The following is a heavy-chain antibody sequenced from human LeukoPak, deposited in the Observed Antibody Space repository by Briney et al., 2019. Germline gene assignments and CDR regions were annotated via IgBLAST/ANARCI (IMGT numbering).Heavy chain of an antibody. V-gene: IGHV5-51*01. CDR3: ACSYYYGSGSHDAFDI. CDR2: IYPGDSDT. Sequence: GESLKISCKGSGYSFTSYWIGWVRQMPGKGLEWMGTIYPGDSDTRYSPSFQGQVTISADKSISTAYLQWSSLKASDTAMYYCACSYYYGSGSHDAFDIWGQGTMVTVSS. J-gene: IGHJ3*02. CDR1: GYSFTSYW. D-gene: IGHD3-10*01.